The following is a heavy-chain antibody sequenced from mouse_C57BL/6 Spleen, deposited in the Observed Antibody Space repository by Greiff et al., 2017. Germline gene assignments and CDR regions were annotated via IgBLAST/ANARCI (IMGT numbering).Heavy chain of an antibody. V-gene: IGHV3-6*01. CDR2: ISYDGST. CDR1: GYSITSGYY. CDR3: ARGGYYYGSSYWYFDV. J-gene: IGHJ1*03. Sequence: DVQLQESGPGLVKPSPSLSLTCSVTGYSITSGYYWNWIRQFPGNKLEWMGYISYDGSTNYNPSLKNRISITRDTSKNQFFLKLNSVTTEDTATYYCARGGYYYGSSYWYFDVWGTGTTVTVSS. D-gene: IGHD1-1*01.